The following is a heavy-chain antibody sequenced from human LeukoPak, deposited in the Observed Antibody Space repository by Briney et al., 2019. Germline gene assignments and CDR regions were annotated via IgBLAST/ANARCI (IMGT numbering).Heavy chain of an antibody. CDR3: AKTRGSCSSSSCYIDVFDI. CDR2: ISGSGGST. V-gene: IGHV3-23*01. D-gene: IGHD2-2*01. CDR1: GFTFSSYA. Sequence: GGSLRLSCAASGFTFSSYAMRWVRQTPGKGLERVSAISGSGGSTYYADSVKGRFTISRDNSKNTLYLQMNSLRAEETAVYYCAKTRGSCSSSSCYIDVFDIWGQGTMVTVSS. J-gene: IGHJ3*02.